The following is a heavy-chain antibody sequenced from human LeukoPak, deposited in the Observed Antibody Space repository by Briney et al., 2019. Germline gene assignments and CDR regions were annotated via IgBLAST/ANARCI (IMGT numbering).Heavy chain of an antibody. V-gene: IGHV4-39*01. D-gene: IGHD5-24*01. Sequence: SSETLSLTCTVSGGSISSSSYDWGWIRQPPGKGLEWIGSIYYSGSTYYNPSLKSRVTISVDTSKNQFSLKLSSVTAADTAVYYCASGWLQVYYYGMDVWGQGTTVTVSS. CDR2: IYYSGST. CDR3: ASGWLQVYYYGMDV. CDR1: GGSISSSSYD. J-gene: IGHJ6*02.